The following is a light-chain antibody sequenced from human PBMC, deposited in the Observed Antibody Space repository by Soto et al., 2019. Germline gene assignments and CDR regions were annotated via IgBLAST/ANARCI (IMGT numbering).Light chain of an antibody. Sequence: SALTQPGSVSGSPGQSIAISCNGTSSDVGAYNYVSWYQQYPGKAPKLVIFDVSYRPSGVSTRFSGSKSGNTASLTISGLQAEDEADYYCKSFTTSDTYVFGTGTKVTVL. J-gene: IGLJ1*01. CDR2: DVS. V-gene: IGLV2-14*03. CDR3: KSFTTSDTYV. CDR1: SSDVGAYNY.